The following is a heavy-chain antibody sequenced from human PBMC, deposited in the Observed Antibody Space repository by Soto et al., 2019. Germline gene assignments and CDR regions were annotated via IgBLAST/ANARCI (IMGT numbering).Heavy chain of an antibody. J-gene: IGHJ4*02. CDR3: ARGEYSGYDFDY. D-gene: IGHD5-12*01. CDR2: IYYSGST. CDR1: CGSISSSSYY. Sequence: ETLSLTCTVSCGSISSSSYYWGWIRQPPGKGLEWIGSIYYSGSTYYNPSLKSRVTISVDTSKNQFSLKLSSVTAADTAVYYCARGEYSGYDFDYWGQGTLVTVSS. V-gene: IGHV4-39*01.